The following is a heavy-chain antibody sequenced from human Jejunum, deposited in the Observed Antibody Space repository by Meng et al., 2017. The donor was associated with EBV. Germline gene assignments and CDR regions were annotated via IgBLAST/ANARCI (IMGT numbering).Heavy chain of an antibody. D-gene: IGHD5-24*01. V-gene: IGHV3-74*01. CDR2: INSDGRST. CDR3: TRAGNYRHDY. J-gene: IGHJ4*02. Sequence: EGQLVESGGVLVQPGGSLRLSCEAFGFTFSSYWMHWVRQGPGKGLVWVSRINSDGRSTSYADSVKGRFTISRDNAKNTLYLQMNSLRVEDTAVYYCTRAGNYRHDYWGQGTLVTVSS. CDR1: GFTFSSYW.